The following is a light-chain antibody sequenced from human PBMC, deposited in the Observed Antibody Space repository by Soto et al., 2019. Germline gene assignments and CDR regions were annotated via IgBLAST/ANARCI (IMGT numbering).Light chain of an antibody. CDR1: KSVSNNY. CDR2: GAS. J-gene: IGKJ1*01. CDR3: QQYGSSGT. Sequence: EMMCTQSPCTLSLSPGERATLSCRASKSVSNNYLAWYQQKPGQAPRLLIYGASNRATGIPDRFSGSGSGTDFTLTISRLEPEDFAVYYCQQYGSSGTFGQGTKVDIK. V-gene: IGKV3-20*01.